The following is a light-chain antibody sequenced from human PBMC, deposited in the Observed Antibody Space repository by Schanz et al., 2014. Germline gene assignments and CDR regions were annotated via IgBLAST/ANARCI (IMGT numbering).Light chain of an antibody. Sequence: QSALTQPPSASGSPGQSVTISCTGTSSDVGGYNYVSWYQQHSGKAPKLMIYEVNKRPSGVPDRFSGSKSGNTASLTISGLQDEDEADYYCCSYAGSYSYVFGTGTKLTVL. V-gene: IGLV2-8*01. CDR2: EVN. CDR3: CSYAGSYSYV. CDR1: SSDVGGYNY. J-gene: IGLJ1*01.